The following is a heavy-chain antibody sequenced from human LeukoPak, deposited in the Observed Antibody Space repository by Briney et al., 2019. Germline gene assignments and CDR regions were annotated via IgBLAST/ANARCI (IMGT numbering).Heavy chain of an antibody. CDR1: GFTFSSYS. Sequence: PGGSLRLSCAASGFTFSSYSMNWVRQAPGKGLEWISSISSSSSYIYYADSVKGRFTISRDNAKNSLYLQMNSLRAEDAAVYYCARALVAGPFDYWGQGTLVTVSS. CDR3: ARALVAGPFDY. J-gene: IGHJ4*02. D-gene: IGHD6-19*01. CDR2: ISSSSSYI. V-gene: IGHV3-21*01.